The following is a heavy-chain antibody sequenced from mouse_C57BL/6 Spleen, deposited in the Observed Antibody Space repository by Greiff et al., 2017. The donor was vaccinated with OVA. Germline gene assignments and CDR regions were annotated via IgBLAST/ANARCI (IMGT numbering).Heavy chain of an antibody. CDR2: IRSKSTNYAT. Sequence: GGGLVQPTGSLKLSCAASGFSFITYAMNWVRQAPGQGLEWVARIRSKSTNYATYYADSVKDKFTISRDDSEGMLYLQMNNLKTEDTAMYYCVRPDYYGSSSAWFAYWGQGTLVTVSA. J-gene: IGHJ3*01. D-gene: IGHD1-1*01. CDR1: GFSFITYA. V-gene: IGHV10-1*01. CDR3: VRPDYYGSSSAWFAY.